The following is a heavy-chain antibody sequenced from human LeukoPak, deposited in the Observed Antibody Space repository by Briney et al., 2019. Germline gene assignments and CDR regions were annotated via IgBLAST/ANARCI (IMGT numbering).Heavy chain of an antibody. Sequence: ASVKVSCKASGYTFTGYYMHWVRQAPGQGLEWMGRINPNSGGTNYAQKFQGRVTMTSDTSISTAYMELSRLRSDDTAVYYCARDHCSSTSCYWVYWGQGTLVTVSS. CDR3: ARDHCSSTSCYWVY. CDR1: GYTFTGYY. V-gene: IGHV1-2*06. CDR2: INPNSGGT. J-gene: IGHJ4*02. D-gene: IGHD2-2*01.